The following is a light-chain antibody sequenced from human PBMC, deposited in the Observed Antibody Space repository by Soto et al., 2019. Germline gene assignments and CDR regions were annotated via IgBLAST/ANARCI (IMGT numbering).Light chain of an antibody. V-gene: IGLV1-44*01. CDR2: DNN. CDR3: QSYDSSLSNLVV. Sequence: QSVLTQPPSVSGTPGQTVTISCSGSSSNIGSNTVNWYQQLPGTAPKVVIYDNNIRPSGVPDRFSGSKSGTSASLAITGLQAEDEGDYYCQSYDSSLSNLVVFGGGTKLTVL. CDR1: SSNIGSNT. J-gene: IGLJ2*01.